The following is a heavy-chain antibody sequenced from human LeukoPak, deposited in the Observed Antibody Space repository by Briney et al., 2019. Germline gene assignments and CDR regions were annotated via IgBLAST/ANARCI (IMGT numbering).Heavy chain of an antibody. V-gene: IGHV4-39*01. D-gene: IGHD1-14*01. CDR2: IYYSRST. Sequence: SETLSLTCTVSGGSISSSSYYGGWVRQPPGKGVEWIGCIYYSRSTYYNPSLKSPVTISVATSKNQFSLKLSSVTAADTAVYYCARHERRGTTDYWGQGTLVTVSS. CDR1: GGSISSSSYY. CDR3: ARHERRGTTDY. J-gene: IGHJ4*02.